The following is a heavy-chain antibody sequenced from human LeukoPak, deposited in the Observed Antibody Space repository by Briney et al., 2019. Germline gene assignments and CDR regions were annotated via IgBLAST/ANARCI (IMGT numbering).Heavy chain of an antibody. CDR2: INPNSGGT. V-gene: IGHV1-2*02. CDR3: ARVANYYDSSGYYY. D-gene: IGHD3-22*01. Sequence: ASVKVSCKASGYTFTGYYMHWVRQAPGQGLEWMGWINPNSGGTNYAQKFQGRVTMTRDTSISTAYMELSRLRSDDTAVYYCARVANYYDSSGYYYWGQGTLVTVFS. J-gene: IGHJ4*02. CDR1: GYTFTGYY.